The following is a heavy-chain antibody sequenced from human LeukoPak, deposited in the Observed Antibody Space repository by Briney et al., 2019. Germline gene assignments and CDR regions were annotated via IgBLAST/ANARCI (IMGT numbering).Heavy chain of an antibody. Sequence: GGSLRLSCAASGFTFSSYGMHWVRQAPGKGLEWVSSISSSSSYIYYADSVKGRFTISRDNAKNSLYLQMNSLRAEDTAVYYCAGESNGSGIAAAGNWFDYWGQGTLVTVSS. J-gene: IGHJ4*02. V-gene: IGHV3-21*01. CDR2: ISSSSSYI. CDR1: GFTFSSYG. D-gene: IGHD6-13*01. CDR3: AGESNGSGIAAAGNWFDY.